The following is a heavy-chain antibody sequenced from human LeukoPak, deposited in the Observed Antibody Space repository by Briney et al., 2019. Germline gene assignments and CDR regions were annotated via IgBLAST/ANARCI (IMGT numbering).Heavy chain of an antibody. V-gene: IGHV1-24*01. CDR2: FDPEDGET. Sequence: ASVKVSCKVSGYTLTELSMHWVRQAPGKGLEWMGGFDPEDGETIYAQKFQGRVTMTEDTSTDTAYMELSSLRSEDTAVYYCAAGYSSSWYRYYYYYYMDVWGKGTTVTVSS. CDR3: AAGYSSSWYRYYYYYYMDV. J-gene: IGHJ6*03. CDR1: GYTLTELS. D-gene: IGHD6-13*01.